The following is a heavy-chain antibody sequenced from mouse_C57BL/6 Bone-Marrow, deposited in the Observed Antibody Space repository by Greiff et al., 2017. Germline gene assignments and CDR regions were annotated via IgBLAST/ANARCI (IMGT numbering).Heavy chain of an antibody. J-gene: IGHJ3*01. D-gene: IGHD6-5*01. Sequence: EVKLQESGAELVRPGASVKLSCTASGFNIKDDYMHWVKQRPEQGLEWIGWIDPENGDTEYASKFQGKATITADTSSNTAYLQLSSLTSEDTAVYYCTTDPYLFAYWGQGTLVTVSA. V-gene: IGHV14-4*01. CDR1: GFNIKDDY. CDR2: IDPENGDT. CDR3: TTDPYLFAY.